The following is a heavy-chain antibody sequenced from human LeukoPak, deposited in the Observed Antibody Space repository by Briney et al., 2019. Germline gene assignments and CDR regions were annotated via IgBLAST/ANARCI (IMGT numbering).Heavy chain of an antibody. D-gene: IGHD3-22*01. CDR3: AGPMIVVPNRGVGDAFDI. CDR2: ISGSGGST. J-gene: IGHJ3*02. CDR1: GFTFSSYA. Sequence: GESLRLSCAASGFTFSSYAMSWVRQAPGKGLEWVSAISGSGGSTYYADSVKGRFTISRDNSTNTLYLQMNSLRAEDTAVYYCAGPMIVVPNRGVGDAFDIWGQGTMVTVSS. V-gene: IGHV3-23*01.